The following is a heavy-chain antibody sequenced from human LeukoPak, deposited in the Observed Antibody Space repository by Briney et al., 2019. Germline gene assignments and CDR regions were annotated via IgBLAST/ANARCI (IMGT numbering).Heavy chain of an antibody. V-gene: IGHV3-13*04. Sequence: PGGSLRLSCAASGFTFSSYDMHWVRQATGKGLEWVSVIDTCGNKYYAGSVKGRFTISRDNAKNSLYLQMNSLTAGDTAVYFCSRVGSSGWPNYFDSWGPGTL. CDR3: SRVGSSGWPNYFDS. CDR1: GFTFSSYD. D-gene: IGHD6-19*01. J-gene: IGHJ4*02. CDR2: IDTCGNK.